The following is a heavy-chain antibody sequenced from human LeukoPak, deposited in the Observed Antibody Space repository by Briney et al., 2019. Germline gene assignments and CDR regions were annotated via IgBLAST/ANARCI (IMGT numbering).Heavy chain of an antibody. V-gene: IGHV3-23*01. CDR3: AKQRGALRENYYMDV. CDR2: AGSSSR. J-gene: IGHJ6*03. CDR1: GFSFSNYA. Sequence: GGSLRLSCVASGFSFSNYAMSWVRQAPGKGLEWVSNAGSSSRLYGDSVKGRFPVSRDNSKNTLYLQMNSLRADDTSVYYCAKQRGALRENYYMDVWGKGTTVTVSS.